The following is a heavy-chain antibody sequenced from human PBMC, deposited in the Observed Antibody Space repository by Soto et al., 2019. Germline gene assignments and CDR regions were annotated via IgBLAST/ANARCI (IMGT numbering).Heavy chain of an antibody. Sequence: PSETLSLTCSVAGFAISRGYYWSWVRQPPGKGLEWIGSIYPSVSSYHNPSLETRVRLSIDTSKNQFTLNLTSVTAADTALYYCAREKVGTTFFDNWGQGIQVTVPS. D-gene: IGHD1-1*01. CDR1: GFAISRGYY. CDR2: IYPSVSS. V-gene: IGHV4-38-2*02. CDR3: AREKVGTTFFDN. J-gene: IGHJ4*02.